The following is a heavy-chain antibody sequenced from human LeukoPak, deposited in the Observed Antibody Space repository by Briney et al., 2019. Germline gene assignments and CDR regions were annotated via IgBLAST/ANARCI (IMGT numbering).Heavy chain of an antibody. V-gene: IGHV1-2*02. Sequence: ASGKLSCTASGYTFTGYYMHWGREAPGHGLEWRGWINPNSGGTNYAQKFQGRVTMTRDTSISTAYMELSRPRSDDTAVYYCARDQQLLLTAPFDPWGQGTLVTVSS. CDR2: INPNSGGT. CDR1: GYTFTGYY. CDR3: ARDQQLLLTAPFDP. J-gene: IGHJ5*02. D-gene: IGHD2-15*01.